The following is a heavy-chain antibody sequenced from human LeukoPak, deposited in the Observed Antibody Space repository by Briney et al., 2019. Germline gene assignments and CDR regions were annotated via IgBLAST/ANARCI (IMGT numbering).Heavy chain of an antibody. CDR1: GYXFTGYY. CDR3: ARQGVFGGYSYGYGY. CDR2: INPNSGGT. V-gene: IGHV1-2*02. Sequence: ASVKVSCKASGYXFTGYYLHWVRQAPGQGLEWMGWINPNSGGTNYAQKFQGRVTMTRDTSISTAYMELSGLRSDDTAVYYCARQGVFGGYSYGYGYWGQGTLVTVSS. D-gene: IGHD5-18*01. J-gene: IGHJ4*02.